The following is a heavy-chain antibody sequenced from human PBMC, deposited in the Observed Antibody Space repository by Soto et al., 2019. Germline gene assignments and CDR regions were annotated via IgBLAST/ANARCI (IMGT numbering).Heavy chain of an antibody. D-gene: IGHD3-22*01. Sequence: ASVKVSCKASGYTFTSFGITWVRQASGQGPEWMGWLSGYNGNTNYAQKLQGRVTMTTDTATSTAYMELRSLRSDDTAVYYCARFYDSSDGWFGPWDKGTLVTVST. J-gene: IGHJ5*02. CDR3: ARFYDSSDGWFGP. V-gene: IGHV1-18*01. CDR1: GYTFTSFG. CDR2: LSGYNGNT.